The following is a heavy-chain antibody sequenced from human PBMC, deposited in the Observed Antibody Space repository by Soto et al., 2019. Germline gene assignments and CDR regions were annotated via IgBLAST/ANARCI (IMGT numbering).Heavy chain of an antibody. Sequence: PGGSLRLSCAASGFTFSSHSMNWVRRTPGRGLEWVSYISYSSGTITYADSVKGRFTISKDNSQTTVYLQMNSLRAEDSAVYYCTRDPYGGSRYYFDSWGQGTLVTVSS. CDR3: TRDPYGGSRYYFDS. D-gene: IGHD1-26*01. V-gene: IGHV3-48*01. CDR2: ISYSSGTI. J-gene: IGHJ4*02. CDR1: GFTFSSHS.